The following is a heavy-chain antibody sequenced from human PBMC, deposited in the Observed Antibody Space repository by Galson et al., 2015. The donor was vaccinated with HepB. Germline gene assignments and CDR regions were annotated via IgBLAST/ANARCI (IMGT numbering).Heavy chain of an antibody. D-gene: IGHD2-2*01. CDR2: ISYDAATK. CDR3: ARDLSTKYAVDY. Sequence: SLRLSCAASGFTFSSHAIHWVRQAPGKGLEWVAFISYDAATKYYADSVKGRLIISRDNSKRTLWLQMNSLRVEDTAVYYCARDLSTKYAVDYWGQGTLVTVSS. CDR1: GFTFSSHA. V-gene: IGHV3-30-3*01. J-gene: IGHJ4*02.